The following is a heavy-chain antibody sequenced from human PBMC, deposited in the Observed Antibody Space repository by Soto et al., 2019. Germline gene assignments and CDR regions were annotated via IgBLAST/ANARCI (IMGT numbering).Heavy chain of an antibody. CDR3: ARGHIAVAGTWFGR. CDR2: IYHSGST. D-gene: IGHD6-13*01. CDR1: GGSISSGGYS. J-gene: IGHJ5*02. V-gene: IGHV4-30-2*01. Sequence: LSLTCAVSGGSISSGGYSWSWIRQPPGKGLEWIGNIYHSGSTYYNPSLKSRVTISVDRSKNQFSLKLRSVTAADTALYYCARGHIAVAGTWFGRWGQGTLVTVSS.